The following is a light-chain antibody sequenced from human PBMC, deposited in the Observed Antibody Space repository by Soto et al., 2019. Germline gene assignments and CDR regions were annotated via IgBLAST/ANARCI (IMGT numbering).Light chain of an antibody. CDR2: EVS. CDR1: SSDVGSYNY. CDR3: TSFTNSYTGV. J-gene: IGLJ3*02. Sequence: QSALTQPASVSGSPGQSITISCTGTSSDVGSYNYVSWFQQYPGKVPKLMIYEVSHRPSGVSDRFSGSKSGSTASLTISGLQAEDEADYYCTSFTNSYTGVFGGGTKLTVL. V-gene: IGLV2-14*01.